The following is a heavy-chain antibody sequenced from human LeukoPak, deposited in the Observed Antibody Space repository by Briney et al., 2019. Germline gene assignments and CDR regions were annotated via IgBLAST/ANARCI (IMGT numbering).Heavy chain of an antibody. D-gene: IGHD3-10*01. J-gene: IGHJ5*02. CDR3: ADYYASGSYPP. Sequence: GGSLRLSCAASGFSFSNAWMNWVRQAPGKGLEWVGRILSKTSGGTTDYATPVKGRFTISRDDSKNMLYLHMNSLQIEDAAVYYCADYYASGSYPPWGQGTLVTVSS. V-gene: IGHV3-15*07. CDR1: GFSFSNAW. CDR2: ILSKTSGGTT.